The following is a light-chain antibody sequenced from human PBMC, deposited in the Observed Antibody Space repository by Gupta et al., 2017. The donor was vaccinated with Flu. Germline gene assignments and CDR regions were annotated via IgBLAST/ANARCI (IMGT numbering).Light chain of an antibody. Sequence: TISCSGSSATIGRNSVTWYQDLPGTSPNLLIYGNDQRHSGVPDRFSGSKSGPSASLAISGLQSEEEADYYCAAWDDMRNGLYVFGSGTKVTVL. CDR3: AAWDDMRNGLYV. CDR1: SATIGRNS. J-gene: IGLJ1*01. CDR2: GND. V-gene: IGLV1-44*01.